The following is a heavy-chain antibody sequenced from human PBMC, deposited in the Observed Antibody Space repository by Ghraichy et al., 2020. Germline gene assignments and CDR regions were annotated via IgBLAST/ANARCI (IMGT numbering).Heavy chain of an antibody. CDR3: ARGSGGDCYYYYMDV. V-gene: IGHV3-64*02. CDR1: GFTFSSYA. J-gene: IGHJ6*03. D-gene: IGHD2-15*01. CDR2: ISSNGGST. Sequence: GGSLRLSCAASGFTFSSYAMHWVRQAPGKGLEYVSCISSNGGSTYYADSVKGRFTISRDNSKNTLYLQMGSLRTEDMAVYYCARGSGGDCYYYYMDVWGKGTPVTVSS.